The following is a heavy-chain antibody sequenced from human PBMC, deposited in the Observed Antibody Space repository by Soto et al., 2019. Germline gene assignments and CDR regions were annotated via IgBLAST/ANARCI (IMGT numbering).Heavy chain of an antibody. CDR1: GGSISSDNYY. D-gene: IGHD6-19*01. Sequence: QLQLQESGPGLVKPSETLSLTCTVSGGSISSDNYYWGWIRQPPGKGLEWIGSIYYSGSTYYNPSLESRVTISLDTSKNQFSLKLRSVTAADTAVYYCARLPVSGPYYYCMDVWGKGTTVTVSS. V-gene: IGHV4-39*01. CDR2: IYYSGST. CDR3: ARLPVSGPYYYCMDV. J-gene: IGHJ6*03.